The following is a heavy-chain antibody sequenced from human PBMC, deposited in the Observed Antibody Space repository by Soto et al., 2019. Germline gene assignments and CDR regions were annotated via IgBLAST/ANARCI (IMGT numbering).Heavy chain of an antibody. CDR2: IYSGGST. Sequence: EVQLVETGGGLIQPGGSLRLSCAASGFTVSSNYMSWVRQAPGKGLEWVSVIYSGGSTYYADSVKGRFTISRDNSKNTLYLQMNCLRAEDTAVYYCAGPSSGWSAHTGPGYFDLWGRGTLVTVSS. CDR3: AGPSSGWSAHTGPGYFDL. V-gene: IGHV3-53*02. D-gene: IGHD6-19*01. CDR1: GFTVSSNY. J-gene: IGHJ2*01.